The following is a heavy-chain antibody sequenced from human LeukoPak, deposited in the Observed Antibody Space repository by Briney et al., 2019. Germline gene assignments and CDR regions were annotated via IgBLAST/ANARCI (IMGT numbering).Heavy chain of an antibody. CDR2: INHSGST. D-gene: IGHD3-3*01. V-gene: IGHV4-34*01. CDR3: ARGSDFWSGYYGACYYYYMDV. J-gene: IGHJ6*03. Sequence: PSETLSLTCAVYGGSFSGYYWSWIRQPPGKGLEWIGEINHSGSTNYNPSLKSRVTISVDTSKNQFSLKLSSVTAADTAVYYCARGSDFWSGYYGACYYYYMDVWGKGTTVTVSS. CDR1: GGSFSGYY.